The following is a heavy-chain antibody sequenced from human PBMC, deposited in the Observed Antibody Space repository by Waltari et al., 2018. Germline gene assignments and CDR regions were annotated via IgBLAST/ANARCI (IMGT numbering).Heavy chain of an antibody. CDR3: ARESGIAVAGSQDY. J-gene: IGHJ4*02. CDR1: GFTFSSYW. D-gene: IGHD6-19*01. V-gene: IGHV3-7*01. CDR2: IKQDGSEK. Sequence: EVQLVESGGGLVQPGGSLRLSCAASGFTFSSYWMSWVRQAPGKWLEWVANIKQDGSEKYYVDSGKGRFTISRDNAKNSLYLQMNSLRAEDTAVYYCARESGIAVAGSQDYWGQGTLVTVSS.